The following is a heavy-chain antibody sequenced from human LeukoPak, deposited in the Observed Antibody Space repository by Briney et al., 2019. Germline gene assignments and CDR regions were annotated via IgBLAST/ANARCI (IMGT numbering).Heavy chain of an antibody. CDR3: AREVRQYQLLYWNWFDP. CDR2: IYTSGST. Sequence: SETLSLTCTVSGGSISSYYWSWIRQPAGKGLEWIGRIYTSGSTNYNPSLKSRVTMSVDTSKNQFSLKPSSVTAADTAVYYCAREVRQYQLLYWNWFDPWGQGTLVTVSS. V-gene: IGHV4-4*07. D-gene: IGHD2-2*02. CDR1: GGSISSYY. J-gene: IGHJ5*02.